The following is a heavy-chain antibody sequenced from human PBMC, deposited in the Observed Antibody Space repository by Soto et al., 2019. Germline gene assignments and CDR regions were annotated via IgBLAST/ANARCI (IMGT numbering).Heavy chain of an antibody. CDR3: ARDRDYYMDV. J-gene: IGHJ6*03. CDR1: RFTFNIYV. D-gene: IGHD3-10*01. V-gene: IGHV3-33*01. CDR2: IWYDGSNK. Sequence: PCGSLRLSSAASRFTFNIYVMHGVRQAPGKGLEWVAVIWYDGSNKYYADSVKGRFTISRDNSKNTLYLQMNSLRAEDTAVYYCARDRDYYMDVWGKGTTVTVSS.